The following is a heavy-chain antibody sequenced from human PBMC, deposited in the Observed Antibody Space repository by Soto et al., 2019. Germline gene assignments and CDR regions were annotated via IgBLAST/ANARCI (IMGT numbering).Heavy chain of an antibody. V-gene: IGHV3-7*01. Sequence: GGSLRLSCAASGFTFNSYWMGWVRQAPGKGLEWVANIKTDGSDKYYVDSVKGRFTISRDNAKNSLCLQMNSLRAEDTAVYYCARGALCSTTNCFGSGGFDIWGQGTMVTVSS. CDR2: IKTDGSDK. CDR3: ARGALCSTTNCFGSGGFDI. J-gene: IGHJ3*02. D-gene: IGHD2-2*01. CDR1: GFTFNSYW.